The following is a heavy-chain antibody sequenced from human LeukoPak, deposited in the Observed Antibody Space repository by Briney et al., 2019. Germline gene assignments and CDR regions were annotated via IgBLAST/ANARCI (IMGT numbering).Heavy chain of an antibody. CDR2: FDPEDGET. Sequence: GASVKVSCKASGYTLTGYYMHWVRQAPGKGLEWMGGFDPEDGETIYAQKFQGRVTMTEDTSTDTAYMELSSLRSEDTAVYYCATGSKEKIQLWGYYYYYGMDVWGQGTTVTVSS. CDR1: GYTLTGYY. V-gene: IGHV1-24*01. J-gene: IGHJ6*02. CDR3: ATGSKEKIQLWGYYYYYGMDV. D-gene: IGHD5-18*01.